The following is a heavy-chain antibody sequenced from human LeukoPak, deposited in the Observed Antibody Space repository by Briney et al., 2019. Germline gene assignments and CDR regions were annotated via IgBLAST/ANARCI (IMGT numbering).Heavy chain of an antibody. V-gene: IGHV4-30-4*01. CDR2: MYYSGST. Sequence: SSETLSLTCTVSGGSISCGDYYWSWIRQPPGKGLEWIAYMYYSGSTYYNPSLKSRVTMSADTSKNQLSLKLSSVTAADTAVYYCARPYYYDSRIDPWGQGILVTVSS. J-gene: IGHJ5*02. CDR3: ARPYYYDSRIDP. D-gene: IGHD3-22*01. CDR1: GGSISCGDYY.